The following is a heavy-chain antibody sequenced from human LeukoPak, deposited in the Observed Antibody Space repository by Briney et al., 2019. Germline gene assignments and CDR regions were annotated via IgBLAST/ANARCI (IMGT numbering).Heavy chain of an antibody. D-gene: IGHD6-13*01. Sequence: PSETLSLTCAVSGYSISSGYYWGWIRQPPGKGLEWIGSIYHSGSTYYNPSLKSRVTISVVTSKNQFSLKLSSVTAADTAVYYCARTSEGAAASNWFDPWGQGTLVTVSS. CDR1: GYSISSGYY. CDR3: ARTSEGAAASNWFDP. CDR2: IYHSGST. V-gene: IGHV4-38-2*01. J-gene: IGHJ5*02.